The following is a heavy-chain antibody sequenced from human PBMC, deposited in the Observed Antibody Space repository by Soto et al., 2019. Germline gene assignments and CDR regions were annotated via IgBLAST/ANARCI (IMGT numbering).Heavy chain of an antibody. CDR3: ARTRELVARANWFDP. Sequence: LTCTVSGGSISSGGYYWSWIRQHPGKGLEWIGYIYYSGSTYYNPSLKSRVTISVDTSKNQFSLKLSSVTAADTAVYYCARTRELVARANWFDPWGQGTLVTVSS. J-gene: IGHJ5*02. CDR2: IYYSGST. V-gene: IGHV4-31*03. CDR1: GGSISSGGYY. D-gene: IGHD2-15*01.